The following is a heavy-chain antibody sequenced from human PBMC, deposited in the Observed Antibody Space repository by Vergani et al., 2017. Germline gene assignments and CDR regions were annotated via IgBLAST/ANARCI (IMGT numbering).Heavy chain of an antibody. J-gene: IGHJ1*01. D-gene: IGHD4-17*01. Sequence: QVQLVQSGAEVKKPGASVKVSCKASGYTFTSYGISWVRQAPGQGLVWMGWISAYNGNTNYAKKRQGRVTMTTDTSTGTAYMELRSLRSDDTAVYYCARDPRPYGVGLFQHWGQGTLVTVSS. V-gene: IGHV1-18*04. CDR2: ISAYNGNT. CDR1: GYTFTSYG. CDR3: ARDPRPYGVGLFQH.